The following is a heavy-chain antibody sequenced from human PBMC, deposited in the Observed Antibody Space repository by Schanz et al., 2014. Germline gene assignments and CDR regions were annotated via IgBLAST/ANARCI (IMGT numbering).Heavy chain of an antibody. CDR1: GYTVSALA. CDR2: INPANGNT. J-gene: IGHJ5*02. CDR3: ARDLIAAAESWFDP. D-gene: IGHD6-13*01. V-gene: IGHV1-3*01. Sequence: QGQLVQSGAEVKKPGASVKVSCEISGYTVSALAMHWVRQAPGQSLEWLGWINPANGNTHYSPRLNGRVSISSDTAASTVYLHFSSLKSDDTAVYYCARDLIAAAESWFDPWGQGTPITVSS.